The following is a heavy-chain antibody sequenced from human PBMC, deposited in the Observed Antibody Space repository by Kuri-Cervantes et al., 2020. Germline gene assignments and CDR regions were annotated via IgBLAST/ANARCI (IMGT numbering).Heavy chain of an antibody. J-gene: IGHJ3*02. CDR2: ISSSSSTI. Sequence: GESLKISCAASGFTFSSYSMNWVRQAPGKGLEWVSYISSSSSTIYYADSVKGRFTISRDNAKNSLYLQMNSLRDEDTAVYYCARDGIYSGYDFDAFDIWGQGTMVTVSS. CDR1: GFTFSSYS. CDR3: ARDGIYSGYDFDAFDI. D-gene: IGHD5-12*01. V-gene: IGHV3-48*02.